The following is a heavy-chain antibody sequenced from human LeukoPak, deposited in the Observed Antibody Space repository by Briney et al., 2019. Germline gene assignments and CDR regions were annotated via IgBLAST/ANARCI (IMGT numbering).Heavy chain of an antibody. D-gene: IGHD3-22*01. V-gene: IGHV3-48*04. Sequence: GGSLRLSCAASGFTFDRFTIHWVRQTPGKGLEWVSYISSSGSTIYYADSVKGRFTISRDNAKNSLYLQMNSLRAEDTAVYYCARDDYDSSGYYCGVDIWGQGTMVTVSS. J-gene: IGHJ3*02. CDR3: ARDDYDSSGYYCGVDI. CDR2: ISSSGSTI. CDR1: GFTFDRFT.